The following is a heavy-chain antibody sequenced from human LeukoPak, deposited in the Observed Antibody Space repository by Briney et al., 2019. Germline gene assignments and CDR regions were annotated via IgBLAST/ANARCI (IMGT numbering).Heavy chain of an antibody. J-gene: IGHJ6*03. CDR1: GFTFSSYW. CDR2: INSDGSST. CDR3: AKDYGWQWLFSYYMDV. D-gene: IGHD6-19*01. Sequence: GGSLRLSCAASGFTFSSYWMHWVRQAPGKGLVWVSRINSDGSSTSYADSVKGRFSISRDNSKNTLYLQMSSLRAEDTAVYYCAKDYGWQWLFSYYMDVWGKGTTVTISS. V-gene: IGHV3-74*01.